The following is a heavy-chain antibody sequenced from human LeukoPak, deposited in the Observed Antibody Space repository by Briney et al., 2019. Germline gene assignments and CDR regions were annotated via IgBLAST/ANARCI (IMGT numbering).Heavy chain of an antibody. V-gene: IGHV4-61*02. D-gene: IGHD1-26*01. Sequence: SETLSLTCTVSGGSISSGSYYWSWIRQPAGKGLEWIGRIYTSGSTNYNPSLKSRVTISVDTSKNQFSLKLSSVTAADTAVYYCARDLSEEHYYMDVWGKGTTVTVSS. J-gene: IGHJ6*03. CDR1: GGSISSGSYY. CDR2: IYTSGST. CDR3: ARDLSEEHYYMDV.